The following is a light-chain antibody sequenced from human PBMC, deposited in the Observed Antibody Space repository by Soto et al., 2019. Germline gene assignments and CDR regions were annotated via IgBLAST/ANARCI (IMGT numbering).Light chain of an antibody. CDR3: NQYNNWPPWT. J-gene: IGKJ1*01. CDR1: RRISRN. V-gene: IGKV3-15*01. CDR2: GAS. Sequence: EVVVTQSPATLSVSPGERATLSCRASRRISRNLAWYQQKPGQAPRLLIYGASTRATGIPARFSGSGSETEFTLTISNLQSEDFAVYYCNQYNNWPPWTFGQGTKVEIK.